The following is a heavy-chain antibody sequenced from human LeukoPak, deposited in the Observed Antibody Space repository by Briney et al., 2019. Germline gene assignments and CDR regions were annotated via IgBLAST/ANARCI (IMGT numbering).Heavy chain of an antibody. CDR1: GFTFSSYS. D-gene: IGHD3-10*01. CDR3: AKDRAPGGSGSYVFDY. J-gene: IGHJ4*02. CDR2: ISSSSSYI. Sequence: GGSLRLSCAASGFTFSSYSMNWVRQAPGKGLEWVSSISSSSSYIYYADSVKGRFTISRDNAKNSQYLQMNSLRAEDTAVYYCAKDRAPGGSGSYVFDYWGQGTLVTVSS. V-gene: IGHV3-21*01.